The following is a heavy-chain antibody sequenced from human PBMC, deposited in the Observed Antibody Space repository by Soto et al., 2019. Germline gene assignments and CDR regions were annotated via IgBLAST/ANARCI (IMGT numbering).Heavy chain of an antibody. CDR3: ASSVGRYYYDSSGYLVY. J-gene: IGHJ4*02. Sequence: GGSLRLSCAASGFTFSSYSMNWVRQAPGKGLEWVSSISSSSSYVYYADSVKGRFTISRDNAKNSLYLQMNSLRAEDTAVYYCASSVGRYYYDSSGYLVYWGQGTLVTVSS. D-gene: IGHD3-22*01. V-gene: IGHV3-21*01. CDR2: ISSSSSYV. CDR1: GFTFSSYS.